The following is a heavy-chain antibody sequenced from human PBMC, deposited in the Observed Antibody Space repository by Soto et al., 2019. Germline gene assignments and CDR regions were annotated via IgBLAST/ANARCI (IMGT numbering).Heavy chain of an antibody. D-gene: IGHD2-15*01. V-gene: IGHV3-23*01. CDR3: AKDRNVVVVAEGWFDP. CDR2: ISGSGGST. CDR1: GFTFSSYA. Sequence: EVQLLESGGGLVQPGGSLRLSCAASGFTFSSYAMSWVRQAPGKGLEWVSAISGSGGSTYYADSVKGRFTISRDNSKNTLYLQMNSLRAEDTAVYYCAKDRNVVVVAEGWFDPWGQGTLVTVSS. J-gene: IGHJ5*02.